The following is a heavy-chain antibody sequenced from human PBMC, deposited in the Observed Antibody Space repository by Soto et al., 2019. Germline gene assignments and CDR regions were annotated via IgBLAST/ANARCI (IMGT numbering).Heavy chain of an antibody. J-gene: IGHJ6*02. CDR2: INPSSGGT. D-gene: IGHD3-10*01. Sequence: ASVKVSCKSSGYTFTGYYMHWVRQAPGQGLEWMGWINPSSGGTNYAQKFQGRVTMTRDTSISTAYMELSRLRSDDTAVYYCARETTPYFYGSGSYYGMDVWGQGTTVTVSS. CDR1: GYTFTGYY. V-gene: IGHV1-2*02. CDR3: ARETTPYFYGSGSYYGMDV.